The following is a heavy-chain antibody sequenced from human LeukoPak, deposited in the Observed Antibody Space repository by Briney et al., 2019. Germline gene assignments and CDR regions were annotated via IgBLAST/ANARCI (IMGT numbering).Heavy chain of an antibody. Sequence: ASVKVSCKASGYTFTGCYMHWVRQAPGQGLEWMGWINPNSGGTNYARKFQGRVTMTRDTSISTAYMELSRLRSDDTAVYYCARGKRYADGKWELHFDYWGQGTLVTVSS. D-gene: IGHD1-26*01. CDR3: ARGKRYADGKWELHFDY. V-gene: IGHV1-2*02. J-gene: IGHJ4*02. CDR2: INPNSGGT. CDR1: GYTFTGCY.